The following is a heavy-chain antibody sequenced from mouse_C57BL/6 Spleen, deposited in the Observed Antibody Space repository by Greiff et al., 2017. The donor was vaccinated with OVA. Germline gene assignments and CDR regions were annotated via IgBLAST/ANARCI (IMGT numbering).Heavy chain of an antibody. D-gene: IGHD3-2*02. J-gene: IGHJ3*01. V-gene: IGHV1-55*01. Sequence: QVQLQQPGAELVKPGASVKMSCKASGYTFTSYWITWVKQRPGQGLEWFGDIYPGSGSTNYNEKFKSKATLTVDTSSSTAYMQLSSLTSEDSAVYYCARGGQLRLQAWFADWGQGTLVTVSA. CDR2: IYPGSGST. CDR3: ARGGQLRLQAWFAD. CDR1: GYTFTSYW.